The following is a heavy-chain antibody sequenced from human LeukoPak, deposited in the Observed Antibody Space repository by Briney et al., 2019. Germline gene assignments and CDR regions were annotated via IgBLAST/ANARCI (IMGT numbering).Heavy chain of an antibody. D-gene: IGHD3-9*01. CDR1: GYSFTSYW. CDR2: IYPGDSDT. Sequence: GESLKIPCKGSGYSFTSYWIGWVRQMPGKGLEWMGIIYPGDSDTRYSPSFQGQVTISADKSISTAYLQWSSLKASDTAMYYCARLYDILTGYQGGFDYWGQGTLVTVFS. V-gene: IGHV5-51*01. J-gene: IGHJ4*02. CDR3: ARLYDILTGYQGGFDY.